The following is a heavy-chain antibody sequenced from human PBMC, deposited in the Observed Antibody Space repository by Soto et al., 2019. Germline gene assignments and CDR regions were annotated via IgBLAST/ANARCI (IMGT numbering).Heavy chain of an antibody. CDR3: AKTGGELIPTPEYFQQ. CDR1: GGSISSSSYY. Sequence: SETLSLTCTVSGGSISSSSYYWGWIRHPPGKGLEWIGSIYYSGSTYYNPSLKSRVTISVDTSKNQFSLKLSSVTAADTAVYYCAKTGGELIPTPEYFQQWGQGTMVTVYS. CDR2: IYYSGST. V-gene: IGHV4-39*01. J-gene: IGHJ1*01. D-gene: IGHD1-26*01.